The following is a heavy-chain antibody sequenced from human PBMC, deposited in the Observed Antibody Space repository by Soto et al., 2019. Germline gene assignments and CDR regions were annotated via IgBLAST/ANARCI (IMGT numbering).Heavy chain of an antibody. CDR3: AKGTSKYSWNYFDD. J-gene: IGHJ4*02. CDR2: ISGDGGST. Sequence: SGGSLRLSCAASGFTFTTSALTWVRQAPGKGLEWVSAISGDGGSTSYADSVKGRFTISRDNSKNTLYLQMNSLRAEDTAFYYCAKGTSKYSWNYFDDWGLGTLVTVSS. CDR1: GFTFTTSA. D-gene: IGHD2-2*01. V-gene: IGHV3-23*01.